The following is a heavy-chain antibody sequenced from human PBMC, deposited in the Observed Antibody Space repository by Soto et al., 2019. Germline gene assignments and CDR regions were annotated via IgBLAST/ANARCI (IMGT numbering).Heavy chain of an antibody. CDR3: AKDPYDDFWSGWGWFDP. CDR1: GFTCSSYG. J-gene: IGHJ5*02. Sequence: GGSLRLSCAASGFTCSSYGMHWVRQAPGKWLEWVAVISYDGSNKYYADSVKGRFTISRDNSKNTLYLQMNSLRAEDTAVYYCAKDPYDDFWSGWGWFDPWGQGTLVTVSS. CDR2: ISYDGSNK. V-gene: IGHV3-30*18. D-gene: IGHD3-3*01.